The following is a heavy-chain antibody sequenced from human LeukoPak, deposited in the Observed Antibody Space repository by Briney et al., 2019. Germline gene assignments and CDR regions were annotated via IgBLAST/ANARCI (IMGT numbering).Heavy chain of an antibody. CDR2: ISYEGGTK. CDR1: GFTFSSYG. Sequence: GGSLRLSCAASGFTFSSYGMHWVRQAPGKGLEWVAVISYEGGTKYYADSVTGRFTISRDNSKNTLYLQMNSLRAEDTAVYYCARGHYGMDVWGQGTTVTVSS. J-gene: IGHJ6*01. CDR3: ARGHYGMDV. V-gene: IGHV3-30*03.